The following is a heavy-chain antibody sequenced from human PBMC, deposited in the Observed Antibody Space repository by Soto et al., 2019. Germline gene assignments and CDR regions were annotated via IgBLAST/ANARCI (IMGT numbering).Heavy chain of an antibody. CDR1: GFSLSTSGAG. CDR3: AHRRARTADRDDAFAV. CDR2: IYWDDEK. V-gene: IGHV2-5*02. D-gene: IGHD6-6*01. Sequence: QITLKESGPTLVKPTQTLTLTCIFSGFSLSTSGAGVGWIRQPPGKSPEWLALIYWDDEKRYRASLRTRLTLTKDTSKNQVVLTMTNMDPVDTATYYCAHRRARTADRDDAFAVWGQGTMVIVSS. J-gene: IGHJ3*01.